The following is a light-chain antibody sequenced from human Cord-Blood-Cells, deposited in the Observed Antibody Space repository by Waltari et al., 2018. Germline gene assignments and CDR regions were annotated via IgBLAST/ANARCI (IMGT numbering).Light chain of an antibody. Sequence: SPLTQPASVSGSLGQSITTSSLGTCSAVGGCNYVSWYQQHPGKAPKLMIYEVSNRPSGVSNRFSGSKSGNTASLTISGLQAEDEADYYCSSYTSSSTLVFGGGTKLTVL. J-gene: IGLJ2*01. V-gene: IGLV2-14*01. CDR3: SSYTSSSTLV. CDR1: CSAVGGCNY. CDR2: EVS.